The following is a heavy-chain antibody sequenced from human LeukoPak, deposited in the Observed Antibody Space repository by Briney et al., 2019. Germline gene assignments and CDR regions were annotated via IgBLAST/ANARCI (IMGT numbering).Heavy chain of an antibody. Sequence: PGGSLRLSCAASGFTFDDYGMSWVRQAPGKGLEWVSGINWNGGSTGYADSVKGRFTISRDNAKNSLYLQMNSLRAEDTALYYCARGWGSSWYNWFDPWGQGTLVTVSS. J-gene: IGHJ5*02. D-gene: IGHD6-13*01. CDR3: ARGWGSSWYNWFDP. CDR2: INWNGGST. V-gene: IGHV3-20*04. CDR1: GFTFDDYG.